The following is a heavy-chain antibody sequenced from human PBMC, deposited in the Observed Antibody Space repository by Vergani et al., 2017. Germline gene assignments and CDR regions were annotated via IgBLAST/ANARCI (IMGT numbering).Heavy chain of an antibody. V-gene: IGHV3-30-3*01. Sequence: QVQLVESGGGVVQPGRSLRLSCAASGFTFSSYAMHWVRQAPGKGLEWVAVISYDGSNKYYADSVKGRFTISSDNSKNTLYLQMNSLRAEDTAVYYCARGPISRVRFLEWLLIYWGQGTLVTVSS. J-gene: IGHJ4*02. D-gene: IGHD3-3*01. CDR1: GFTFSSYA. CDR2: ISYDGSNK. CDR3: ARGPISRVRFLEWLLIY.